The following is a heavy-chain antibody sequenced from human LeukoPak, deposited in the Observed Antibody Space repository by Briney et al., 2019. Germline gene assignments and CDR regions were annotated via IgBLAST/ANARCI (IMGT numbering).Heavy chain of an antibody. CDR2: IYHSGST. D-gene: IGHD6-13*01. J-gene: IGHJ5*02. Sequence: GSLRLSCAASGFTFSSYAMSWVRQAPGKGLEWIGEIYHSGSTNYNPSLKSRVTISVDKSKNQFSLKLSSVTAADTAVYYCARDRSSSWYEGNWFDPWGQRTLVTVSS. CDR1: GFTFSSYAM. CDR3: ARDRSSSWYEGNWFDP. V-gene: IGHV4-4*02.